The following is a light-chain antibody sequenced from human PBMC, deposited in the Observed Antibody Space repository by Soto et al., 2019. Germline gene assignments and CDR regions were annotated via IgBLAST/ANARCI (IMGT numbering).Light chain of an antibody. J-gene: IGLJ3*02. V-gene: IGLV1-47*01. CDR2: RNN. CDR3: AAWDDSLSGPDWV. CDR1: SSNIGSNY. Sequence: QSVLTQPPSASGTPGQRVTISCSGSSSNIGSNYVYWYQQLPGTVPKLLIYRNNQRPSGVPDRFSGSKSGTSASLAISGLRSEDEADYYCAAWDDSLSGPDWVFGGGTKLTVL.